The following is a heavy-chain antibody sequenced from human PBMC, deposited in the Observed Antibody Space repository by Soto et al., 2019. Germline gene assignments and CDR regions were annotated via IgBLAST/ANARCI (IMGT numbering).Heavy chain of an antibody. CDR1: GFTFSSYA. V-gene: IGHV3-23*01. CDR3: AKGRITIFGVVNYGMDV. CDR2: ISGSGGST. D-gene: IGHD3-3*01. J-gene: IGHJ6*02. Sequence: PGGSRRLSCAASGFTFSSYAMSWVRQAPGKGLEWVSAISGSGGSTYYADSVKGRFTISRDNSKNTLYLQMNSLRAEDTAVYYCAKGRITIFGVVNYGMDVWGQGTTVTVSS.